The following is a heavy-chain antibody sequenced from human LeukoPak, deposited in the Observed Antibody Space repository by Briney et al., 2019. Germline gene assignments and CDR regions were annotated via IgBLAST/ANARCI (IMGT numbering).Heavy chain of an antibody. V-gene: IGHV3-48*03. CDR1: GFTFSSYE. J-gene: IGHJ4*02. CDR2: ISSSGSTI. CDR3: ARDQGGTRVRNYFDY. Sequence: GGSLRLSCAASGFTFSSYEMNWVRQAPGKGLEWVSYISSSGSTIYYADSVKGRFTISRDNAKNSLYLQMNSLRAEDTAVYYCARDQGGTRVRNYFDYWGQGTLVTVSS. D-gene: IGHD2-15*01.